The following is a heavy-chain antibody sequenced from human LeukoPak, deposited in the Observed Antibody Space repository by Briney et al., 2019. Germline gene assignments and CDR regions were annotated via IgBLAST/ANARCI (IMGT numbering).Heavy chain of an antibody. CDR1: GFTFDDYG. V-gene: IGHV3-20*01. J-gene: IGHJ4*02. D-gene: IGHD3-22*01. CDR3: ARDFARGPYYYDSSGYSAPDY. Sequence: PGGSLRLSCAASGFTFDDYGMSWVRQAPGKGLEWVSGINWNGGSTGYADSVKGRFTISRDNAKNSLYQQMNSLRAEDTALYHCARDFARGPYYYDSSGYSAPDYWGQGTLVTVSS. CDR2: INWNGGST.